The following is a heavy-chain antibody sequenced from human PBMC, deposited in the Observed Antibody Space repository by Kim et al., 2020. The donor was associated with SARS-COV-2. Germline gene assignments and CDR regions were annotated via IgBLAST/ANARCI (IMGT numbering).Heavy chain of an antibody. J-gene: IGHJ4*02. V-gene: IGHV3-15*01. CDR3: NTDFAGGF. CDR2: GGKI. D-gene: IGHD3-16*01. Sequence: GGKIDYAAPVRVRYTISRDDSKTTVYLQMNSLKTEDAAVYYCNTDFAGGFWGQGTLVTVSS.